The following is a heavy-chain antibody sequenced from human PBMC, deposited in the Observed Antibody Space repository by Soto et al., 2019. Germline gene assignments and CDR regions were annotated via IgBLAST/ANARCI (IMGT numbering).Heavy chain of an antibody. Sequence: EVQLVESGGGLVQPGGSLRLSCAASGFTVSSNYMSWVRQAPGKGLEWVSVIYSGGSTYYADSVKGRFTISRDNSKNTLYLQMNSLRAEDTAVYYCAREYSYGYYYYYAMDVWGRGTTVTVSS. CDR3: AREYSYGYYYYYAMDV. CDR1: GFTVSSNY. D-gene: IGHD5-18*01. J-gene: IGHJ6*02. CDR2: IYSGGST. V-gene: IGHV3-66*01.